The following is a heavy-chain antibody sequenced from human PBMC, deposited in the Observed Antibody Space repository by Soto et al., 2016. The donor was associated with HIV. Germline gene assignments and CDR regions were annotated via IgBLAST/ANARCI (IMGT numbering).Heavy chain of an antibody. CDR1: GGSISSYY. CDR2: IYYSGST. D-gene: IGHD6-19*01. V-gene: IGHV4-59*01. CDR3: ARTIAVATIDY. J-gene: IGHJ4*02. Sequence: QVQLQESGPGLVKPSETLSLTCTVSGGSISSYYWSWIRQPPGKGLEWIGYIYYSGSTNYNPSLKSRVTISVDTSKNQFSLKLSSVTAADTAVYYCARTIAVATIDYWGQGTLVTVSS.